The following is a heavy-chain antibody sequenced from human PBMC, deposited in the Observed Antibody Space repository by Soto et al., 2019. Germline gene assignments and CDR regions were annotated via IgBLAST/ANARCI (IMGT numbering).Heavy chain of an antibody. CDR2: INPTTGGT. D-gene: IGHD2-21*02. CDR1: GYTFTGNY. J-gene: IGHJ4*02. V-gene: IGHV1-2*02. CDR3: ARQRTTVVTQAYFDH. Sequence: ASVKVSCRASGYTFTGNYLHWVRQAPGQGLEWMALINPTTGGTNYAQKFQGRVTMTWDTSINTAYMELSRLTSDDTAVYYCARQRTTVVTQAYFDHWGQGALVTVSS.